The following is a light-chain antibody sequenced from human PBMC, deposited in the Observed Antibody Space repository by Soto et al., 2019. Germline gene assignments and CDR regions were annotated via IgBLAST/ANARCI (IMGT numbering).Light chain of an antibody. CDR2: GAS. Sequence: DIQMTQSPSAMSASVGDRVTITCRASQGISNHLAWFQQKPGKVPKRLIYGASSLQSGVPSRFSGSGSGTEFTLTISSLQPEDFAAYYCLQHQSYPRLTFGGGTKVDIK. CDR3: LQHQSYPRLT. CDR1: QGISNH. J-gene: IGKJ4*01. V-gene: IGKV1-17*03.